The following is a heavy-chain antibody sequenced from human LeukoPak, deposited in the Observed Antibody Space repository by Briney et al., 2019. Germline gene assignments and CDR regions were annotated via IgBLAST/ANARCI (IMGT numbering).Heavy chain of an antibody. CDR3: ATGAAYYYDSSGLGSFDY. D-gene: IGHD3-22*01. CDR1: GYTFTGYY. J-gene: IGHJ4*02. CDR2: INPNSGGT. V-gene: IGHV1-2*06. Sequence: GASVKVSCKASGYTFTGYYMHWVRQAPGQGLEWMGRINPNSGGTNYAQKFQGRVTMTRDTSISTAYMELSRLRSDDTAVYYCATGAAYYYDSSGLGSFDYWGQGTLVTVSS.